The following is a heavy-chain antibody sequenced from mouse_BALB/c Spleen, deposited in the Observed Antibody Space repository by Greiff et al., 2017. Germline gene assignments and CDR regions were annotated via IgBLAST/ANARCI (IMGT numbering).Heavy chain of an antibody. V-gene: IGHV5-6-5*01. CDR3: AREGYGEDFDV. J-gene: IGHJ1*01. D-gene: IGHD1-2*01. CDR2: ISSGGST. Sequence: EVMLVESGGGLVKPGGSLKLSCAASGFTFSSYAMSWVRQTPEKRLEWVASISSGGSTYYPDSVKGRFTISRDNARNILYLQMSSLRSEDTAMYYCAREGYGEDFDVWGAGTTVTVSS. CDR1: GFTFSSYA.